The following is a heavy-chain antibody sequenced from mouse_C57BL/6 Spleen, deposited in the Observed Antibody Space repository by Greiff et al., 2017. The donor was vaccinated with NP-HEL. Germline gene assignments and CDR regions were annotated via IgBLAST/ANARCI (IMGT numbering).Heavy chain of an antibody. CDR2: INPYNGGT. D-gene: IGHD4-1*01. Sequence: VQLKESGPVLVKPGASVKMSCKASGYTFTDYYMNWVKQSHGKSLEWIGVINPYNGGTSYNQKFKGKATLTVDKSSSTAYMELNSLTSEDSAVYYCARRLTGTGWYFDVWGTGTTVTVSS. J-gene: IGHJ1*03. V-gene: IGHV1-19*01. CDR3: ARRLTGTGWYFDV. CDR1: GYTFTDYY.